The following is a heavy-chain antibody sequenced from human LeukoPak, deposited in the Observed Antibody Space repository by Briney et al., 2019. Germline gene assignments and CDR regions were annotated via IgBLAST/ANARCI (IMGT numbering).Heavy chain of an antibody. CDR3: ARGGFYLQLDY. Sequence: GGSLRLSCAASGFTVSSNYMSWVRQAPGKGLEWVSVIYSGGSTYYADSVKGRFTISRDNAKNSLYLQMNSLRAEDTAVYYCARGGFYLQLDYWGQGTLVTVSS. J-gene: IGHJ4*02. D-gene: IGHD3-16*01. V-gene: IGHV3-53*01. CDR2: IYSGGST. CDR1: GFTVSSNY.